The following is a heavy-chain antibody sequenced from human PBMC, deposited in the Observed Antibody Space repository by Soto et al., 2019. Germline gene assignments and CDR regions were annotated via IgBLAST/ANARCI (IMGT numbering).Heavy chain of an antibody. CDR1: GFTFSSYV. J-gene: IGHJ4*02. CDR2: ISYDGSNK. Sequence: QVQLEESGGGVVQPGRSLRLSCAASGFTFSSYVMHWVRQAPGKGLEWVAVISYDGSNKHYTDSVKGRFTISRDNSKNTLYLQMNGLRPEDTAVYYCASSSVSDIVVVAAASELDYWGQGTLVTVSS. D-gene: IGHD2-15*01. CDR3: ASSSVSDIVVVAAASELDY. V-gene: IGHV3-30*04.